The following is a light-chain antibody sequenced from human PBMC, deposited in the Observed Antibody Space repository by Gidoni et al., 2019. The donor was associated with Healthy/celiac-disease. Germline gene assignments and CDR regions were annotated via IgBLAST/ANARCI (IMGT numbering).Light chain of an antibody. CDR2: AAS. CDR1: PSIISY. J-gene: IGKJ2*01. Sequence: DIQMTQSPSSLSASVGDRVTITCRASPSIISYLNWYQQKPGKAPKLLIYAASSLQSGVPSRFSGSGSGTDFTLTISSLQPEDFATYYCQQSYSTPYTFGQGTKLEIK. V-gene: IGKV1-39*01. CDR3: QQSYSTPYT.